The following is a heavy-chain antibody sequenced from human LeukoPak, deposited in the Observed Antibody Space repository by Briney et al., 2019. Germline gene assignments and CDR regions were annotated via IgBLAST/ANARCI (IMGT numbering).Heavy chain of an antibody. CDR3: ARSPFRDFWSDSYYYMDV. D-gene: IGHD3-3*01. J-gene: IGHJ6*03. Sequence: GGSLRLSCAASGFTFSDYSMNWVRQAPGKGLEWVSSISAISSSIYYADSVKGRFTISRDNARLSLSLQMNSLRAEDTAVYYCARSPFRDFWSDSYYYMDVWGKGTTVTVSS. V-gene: IGHV3-21*01. CDR1: GFTFSDYS. CDR2: ISAISSSI.